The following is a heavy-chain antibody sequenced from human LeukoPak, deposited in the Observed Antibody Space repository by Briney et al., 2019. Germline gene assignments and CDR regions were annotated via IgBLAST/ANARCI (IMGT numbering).Heavy chain of an antibody. Sequence: SETLSLTCTVSGGSTSGYYWSWIRQPPGKGLEWIGEINHSGSTNYNPSLKSRVTISVDTSKNQFSLKLSSVTAADTAVYYCASDGSGSYYTDYYGMDVWGQGTTVTVSS. CDR3: ASDGSGSYYTDYYGMDV. J-gene: IGHJ6*02. D-gene: IGHD3-10*01. V-gene: IGHV4-34*01. CDR2: INHSGST. CDR1: GGSTSGYY.